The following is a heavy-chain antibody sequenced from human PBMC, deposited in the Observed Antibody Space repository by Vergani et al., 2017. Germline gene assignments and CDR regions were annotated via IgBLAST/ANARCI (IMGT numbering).Heavy chain of an antibody. V-gene: IGHV4-38-2*01. J-gene: IGHJ3*02. CDR2: ILFTGSP. D-gene: IGHD3-16*01. CDR1: GYSISNGFW. CDR3: ARQFWVSQGVGAFET. Sequence: QVQLQESGPGLVKPSETLSLTCAVSGYSISNGFWWGWIRQSPGKEMEWIGSILFTGSPYCTPSLKSRVTLSLDTSKNQFSLQLSSVTAADTAVYYCARQFWVSQGVGAFETWGRGTEVSVSS.